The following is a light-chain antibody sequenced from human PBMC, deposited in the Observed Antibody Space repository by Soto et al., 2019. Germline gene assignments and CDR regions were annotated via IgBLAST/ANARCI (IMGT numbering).Light chain of an antibody. Sequence: AIRMTQSPSSLSASTGDRVTITCRASQGISSYLAWYQQKPGKAPKLLIYAASTLQSGVPSRFSGSGSGTEFTLTISRLEPEDFAVYYCQQYGSSRWTFGQGTKVDIK. CDR3: QQYGSSRWT. CDR1: QGISSY. J-gene: IGKJ1*01. V-gene: IGKV1-8*01. CDR2: AAS.